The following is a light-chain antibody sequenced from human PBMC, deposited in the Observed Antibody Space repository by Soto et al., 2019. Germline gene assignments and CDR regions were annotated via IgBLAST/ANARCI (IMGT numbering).Light chain of an antibody. CDR2: TTS. Sequence: DIQMTQSPSSLSAYVGDRVTITCRASQSISTYLTWYLQKPGKAPNLLIYTTSILESGVPSRFSGSGSGTDFTLTISSLQPEDFATYFCQQSYSRPRTFGQGTKVEI. CDR1: QSISTY. V-gene: IGKV1-39*01. J-gene: IGKJ1*01. CDR3: QQSYSRPRT.